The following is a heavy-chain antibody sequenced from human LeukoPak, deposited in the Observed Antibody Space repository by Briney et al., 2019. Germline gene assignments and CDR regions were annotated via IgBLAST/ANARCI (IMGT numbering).Heavy chain of an antibody. CDR1: GFTVSSNY. D-gene: IGHD3-9*01. CDR2: IYRGGST. V-gene: IGHV3-53*01. Sequence: PGGSLRLSCAASGFTVSSNYMSWVRQAPGKGLEWVSVIYRGGSTYYADSVKGRFTISRDNAKNSLYLQMNSLRAEDTALYYCARAGQSYDILSYYYYMDVWGKGTTVTVSS. J-gene: IGHJ6*03. CDR3: ARAGQSYDILSYYYYMDV.